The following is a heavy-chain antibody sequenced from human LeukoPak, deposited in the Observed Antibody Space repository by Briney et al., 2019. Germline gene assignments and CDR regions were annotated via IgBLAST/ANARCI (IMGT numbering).Heavy chain of an antibody. V-gene: IGHV4-30-4*02. CDR1: GGSISSGDYY. Sequence: SETLSLTCTVSGGSISSGDYYWSWIRQPPGKGLEWIGYIYYSGSTYYNPSLKSRVTISVDTSKNQFSLKLSSVTAADTAVYYCARMYYDIFDYYGMDVWGQGTTVTISS. J-gene: IGHJ6*02. CDR3: ARMYYDIFDYYGMDV. D-gene: IGHD3-9*01. CDR2: IYYSGST.